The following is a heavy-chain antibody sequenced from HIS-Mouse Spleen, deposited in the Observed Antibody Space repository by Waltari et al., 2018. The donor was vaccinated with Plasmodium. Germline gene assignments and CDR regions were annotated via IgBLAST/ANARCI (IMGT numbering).Heavy chain of an antibody. V-gene: IGHV3-7*01. CDR1: GFTFSSYW. CDR2: IKQDGSEK. Sequence: EVQLVESGGGLVQPGGSLRLSCAASGFTFSSYWMSWVRRAPGKGLEWVANIKQDGSEKYYVDSVKGRFTSSRDNAKNSLYLQMNSLRAEDTAVYYCAREFGTGNWYFDLWGRGTLVTVSS. D-gene: IGHD7-27*01. J-gene: IGHJ2*01. CDR3: AREFGTGNWYFDL.